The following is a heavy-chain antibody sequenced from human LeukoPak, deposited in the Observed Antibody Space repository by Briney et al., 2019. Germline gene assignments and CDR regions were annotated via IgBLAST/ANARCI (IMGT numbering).Heavy chain of an antibody. J-gene: IGHJ6*04. D-gene: IGHD3-9*01. CDR2: ISYDGSNK. CDR3: AKVDILTGAPSVYWYYGMDV. CDR1: GFTFSSYG. V-gene: IGHV3-30*18. Sequence: PGRSLRLSCAASGFTFSSYGMHWVRQAPGKGLEWVAVISYDGSNKYYADSVKGRFTISRDNSKNTLYLLMNSLRAEDTAVYYCAKVDILTGAPSVYWYYGMDVWGKGTTVTVSS.